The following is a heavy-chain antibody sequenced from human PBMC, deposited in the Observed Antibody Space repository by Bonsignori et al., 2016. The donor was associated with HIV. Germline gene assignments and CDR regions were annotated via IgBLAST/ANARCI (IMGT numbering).Heavy chain of an antibody. J-gene: IGHJ4*02. V-gene: IGHV3-7*03. D-gene: IGHD1-26*01. Sequence: WIRQPLGKGLEWVAYIKQDGSERYYVDSVKGRFTISRDNAKNSLYLQMNSLRAEETAVYYCARGGAPFVYWGLGTLVTVSS. CDR3: ARGGAPFVY. CDR2: IKQDGSER.